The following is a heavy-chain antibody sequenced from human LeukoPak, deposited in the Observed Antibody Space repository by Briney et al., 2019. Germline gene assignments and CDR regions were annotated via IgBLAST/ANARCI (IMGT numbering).Heavy chain of an antibody. J-gene: IGHJ5*02. D-gene: IGHD3-22*01. V-gene: IGHV4-34*01. CDR3: ARGGGRTYYYDSRGYYPAYNWFDP. CDR1: GRSFSGYY. Sequence: SETLSLTCAAYGRSFSGYYWSWIRQPPGKGLEWVGEINHSGSTNYNPSLKSRVTISVDTSKNQFSLKLSSVTAADTAVYYCARGGGRTYYYDSRGYYPAYNWFDPWGQGTLVTVSS. CDR2: INHSGST.